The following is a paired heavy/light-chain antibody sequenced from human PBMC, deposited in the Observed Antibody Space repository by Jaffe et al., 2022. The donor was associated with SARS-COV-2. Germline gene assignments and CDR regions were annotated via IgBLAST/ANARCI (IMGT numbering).Light chain of an antibody. V-gene: IGKV2-28*01. CDR2: VNS. CDR3: MQALQSPVT. J-gene: IGKJ5*01. CDR1: QSLLHSNGHNY. Sequence: DIVMTQSPLSLPVTPGEPASISCTSSQSLLHSNGHNYVDWYVQKPGQSPQLLIYVNSNRASGVPDRFSSSGSGTDFTLKISRVEAEDVGVYYCMQALQSPVTFGQGTRLEIK.
Heavy chain of an antibody. J-gene: IGHJ6*03. V-gene: IGHV4-34*01. CDR3: ARGTQYMDV. CDR1: GGSFNDYY. CDR2: INRGGSA. Sequence: QVQLQQWGAGLLKPSETLSLTCAIFGGSFNDYYWSWVRQTPGKGLEWIGEINRGGSANYNPSLKSRVTISVDTSMNQFSLKLTSVTAADTAVYYCARGTQYMDVWGKGTTVTVSS.